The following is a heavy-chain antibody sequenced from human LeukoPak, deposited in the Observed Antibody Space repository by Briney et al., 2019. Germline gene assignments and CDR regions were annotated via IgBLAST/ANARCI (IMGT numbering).Heavy chain of an antibody. J-gene: IGHJ3*02. D-gene: IGHD3-22*01. V-gene: IGHV4-4*07. CDR3: ARDRYYYDSSGYYSAFDT. CDR2: IYTSAIISGNT. Sequence: SETLSLTCTVSAPSLSSYYWSWIRQPPGKVLEWIWRIYTSAIISGNTNYNPSLKRRVTMSVDTSKNQLSLRLRSVTAADTAVYYCARDRYYYDSSGYYSAFDTWGQGTMVTVSS. CDR1: APSLSSYY.